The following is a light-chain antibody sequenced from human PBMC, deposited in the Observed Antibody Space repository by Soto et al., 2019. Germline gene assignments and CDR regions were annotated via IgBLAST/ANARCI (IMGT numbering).Light chain of an antibody. V-gene: IGKV1-39*01. CDR3: QQGYSTYT. Sequence: DIQMTQSPSSLSASVGDRVTITCRAGQTIGKYVNWYQQKPGKAPKLLIYAASSLQSGVPSRFSGSESGTDFTLTISSLQPEDFATYYCQQGYSTYTFGQGTELEIK. J-gene: IGKJ2*01. CDR1: QTIGKY. CDR2: AAS.